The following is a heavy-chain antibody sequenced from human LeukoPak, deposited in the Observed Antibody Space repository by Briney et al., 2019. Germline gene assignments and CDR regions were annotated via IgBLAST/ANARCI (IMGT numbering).Heavy chain of an antibody. D-gene: IGHD6-19*01. CDR3: ARAGAVAGSFDY. V-gene: IGHV3-21*01. CDR2: ISSSSSYI. J-gene: IGHJ4*02. Sequence: PGGSLRLSCAASGFTFSSYSMNWVRQAPGKGLEWDSSISSSSSYIYYADSVKGRFTISRDNAKNSLYLQMNSLRAEDTAVYYCARAGAVAGSFDYWGQGTLVTVSS. CDR1: GFTFSSYS.